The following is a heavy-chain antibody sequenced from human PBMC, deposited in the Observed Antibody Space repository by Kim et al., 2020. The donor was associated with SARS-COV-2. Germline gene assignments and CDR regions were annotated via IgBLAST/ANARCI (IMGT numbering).Heavy chain of an antibody. Sequence: SETLSLTCAVYGGSFSGYYWSWIRQPPGKGLEWIGEINHSGSTNYNPYLKSRVTISVDTSKNQFSLKLSSVTAADTAVYYCARGRVGYCSSTSCYSVYYFDYWGQGTLVTVSS. CDR1: GGSFSGYY. D-gene: IGHD2-2*01. CDR2: INHSGST. J-gene: IGHJ4*02. V-gene: IGHV4-34*01. CDR3: ARGRVGYCSSTSCYSVYYFDY.